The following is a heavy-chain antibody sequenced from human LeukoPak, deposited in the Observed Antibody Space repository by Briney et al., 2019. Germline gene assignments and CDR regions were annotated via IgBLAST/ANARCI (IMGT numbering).Heavy chain of an antibody. J-gene: IGHJ4*02. CDR1: GFTFSSYG. CDR2: ISSSSSYI. D-gene: IGHD5-18*01. CDR3: ARDLGSTAMEIDY. V-gene: IGHV3-21*01. Sequence: GGSLRLSCAASGFTFSSYGMHWVRQAPGKGLEWVSSISSSSSYIYYADSVKGRFTISRDNAKNSLYLQMNSLRAEDTAVYYCARDLGSTAMEIDYWGQGTLVTVSS.